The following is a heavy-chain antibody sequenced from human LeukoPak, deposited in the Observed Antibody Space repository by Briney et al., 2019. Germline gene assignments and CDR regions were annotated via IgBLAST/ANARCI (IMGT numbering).Heavy chain of an antibody. CDR2: IYTSGST. Sequence: TSQTLSLTCTVSSGSISSGSYYWSWIRQPAGKGLEWIGRIYTSGSTNYNPSLKSRDTISVDTSKNQFSLKLSSVTAADTAVYYCARITGTTYLRRYYYYYMDVWGKGTTVTVSS. D-gene: IGHD1-7*01. V-gene: IGHV4-61*02. CDR3: ARITGTTYLRRYYYYYMDV. CDR1: SGSISSGSYY. J-gene: IGHJ6*03.